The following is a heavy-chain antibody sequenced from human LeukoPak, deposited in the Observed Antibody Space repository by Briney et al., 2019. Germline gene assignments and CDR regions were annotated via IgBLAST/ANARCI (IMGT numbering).Heavy chain of an antibody. CDR2: IYYSDVA. Sequence: SETLSLTCTVSGGSISHYYRTWIRQPPGKGLEWIGYIYYSDVANYNPSLKSRVSISVDTSKNQFSLKLSSVTAADTAVYFCARGPYSYDSSGAFDIWGQGTMVTVSS. CDR3: ARGPYSYDSSGAFDI. J-gene: IGHJ3*02. V-gene: IGHV4-59*08. CDR1: GGSISHYY. D-gene: IGHD3-22*01.